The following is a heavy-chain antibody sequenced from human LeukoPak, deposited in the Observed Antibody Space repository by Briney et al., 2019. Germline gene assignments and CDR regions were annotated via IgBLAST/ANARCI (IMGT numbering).Heavy chain of an antibody. Sequence: KSGGSLRLSCAASGFTFSSYSMNWVRQAPGKGLEWVSSISSSSSYIYYADSVKGRFTISRDNAKNSLYLQMNSLRAEDTAVYYCAREPPLRLGELSGFSDYWGQGTLVTVSS. CDR3: AREPPLRLGELSGFSDY. D-gene: IGHD3-16*02. J-gene: IGHJ4*02. CDR1: GFTFSSYS. CDR2: ISSSSSYI. V-gene: IGHV3-21*01.